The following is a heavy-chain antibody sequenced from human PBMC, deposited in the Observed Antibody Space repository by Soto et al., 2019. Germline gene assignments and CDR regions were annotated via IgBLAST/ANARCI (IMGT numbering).Heavy chain of an antibody. D-gene: IGHD6-19*01. Sequence: SETLSLTCTVSGGSISSSSYYWGWIRQPPGKGLEWIGSIYYSGSTYYNPSLKSRVTISVDTSKNQFSLKLSSVTAADTAVYYCARNYSSGWLRYNWFDPWGQGTLVTVSS. V-gene: IGHV4-39*01. CDR2: IYYSGST. CDR1: GGSISSSSYY. CDR3: ARNYSSGWLRYNWFDP. J-gene: IGHJ5*02.